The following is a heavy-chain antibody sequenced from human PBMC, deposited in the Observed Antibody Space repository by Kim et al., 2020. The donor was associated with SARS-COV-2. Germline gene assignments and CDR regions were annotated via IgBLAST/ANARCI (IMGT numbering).Heavy chain of an antibody. J-gene: IGHJ3*02. V-gene: IGHV1-69*01. D-gene: IGHD3-22*01. CDR3: ATRITMIVVVIGLDAFDI. Sequence: QGRVTITADESTSTAYMELSSLRSEDTAVYYCATRITMIVVVIGLDAFDIWGQGTMVTVSS.